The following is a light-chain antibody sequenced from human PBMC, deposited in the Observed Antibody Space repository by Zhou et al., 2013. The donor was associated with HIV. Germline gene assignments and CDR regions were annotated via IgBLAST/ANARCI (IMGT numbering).Light chain of an antibody. CDR1: QTINNW. CDR2: EAS. V-gene: IGKV1-5*03. CDR3: QQYKTYSYT. J-gene: IGKJ2*01. Sequence: EIQMTQSPSTLYASIGDRVTITCRAGQTINNWLAWYQQRPGKAPKLLISEASNLASGVPSRFSGSGSGTEFTLTISSLQPDDFATYYCQQYKTYSYTFGQGTKLEMK.